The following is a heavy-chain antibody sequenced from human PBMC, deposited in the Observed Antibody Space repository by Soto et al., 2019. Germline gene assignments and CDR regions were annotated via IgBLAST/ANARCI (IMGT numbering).Heavy chain of an antibody. CDR2: IYHSGST. CDR3: ARVTNCFDP. D-gene: IGHD3-16*01. Sequence: SETLSLTCAVSGYSISSGYYWGGIRQPPGKGLEWIGSIYHSGSTYYNPSLKSRVTISVDTSKNQFSLKLSSVTAAETAVYYCARVTNCFDPWGQGTLVTVSS. CDR1: GYSISSGYY. J-gene: IGHJ5*02. V-gene: IGHV4-38-2*01.